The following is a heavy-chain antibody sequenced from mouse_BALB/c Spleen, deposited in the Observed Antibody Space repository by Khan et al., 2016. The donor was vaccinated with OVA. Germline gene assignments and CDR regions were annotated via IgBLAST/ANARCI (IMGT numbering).Heavy chain of an antibody. Sequence: QVQLKESGPGLVAPSQNLSLTCTVSGFSLTDYGVSWIRQPPGKGLEWLGVIWGGGSTSYNSDLKSRLSISKDNSKSQVFLKMSSLQSDDTAMFYCAKGVWSYYDPLDYWGQGTSVTVSS. CDR3: AKGVWSYYDPLDY. CDR1: GFSLTDYG. V-gene: IGHV2-6-5*01. J-gene: IGHJ4*01. CDR2: IWGGGST.